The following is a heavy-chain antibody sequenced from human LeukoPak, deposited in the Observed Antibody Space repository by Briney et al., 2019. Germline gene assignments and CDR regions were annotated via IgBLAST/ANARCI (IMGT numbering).Heavy chain of an antibody. J-gene: IGHJ4*02. Sequence: GGSLRLSCAASGFVFSSYDMHWVRQAPGKGLEWVSYISRSGISIYYADSVKGRFTISRDNSKNTLYLQMNSLRAEDTAVYYCAKGGVGYSGSYYVGYWGQGTLVTVAS. CDR1: GFVFSSYD. CDR3: AKGGVGYSGSYYVGY. V-gene: IGHV3-48*03. CDR2: ISRSGISI. D-gene: IGHD1-26*01.